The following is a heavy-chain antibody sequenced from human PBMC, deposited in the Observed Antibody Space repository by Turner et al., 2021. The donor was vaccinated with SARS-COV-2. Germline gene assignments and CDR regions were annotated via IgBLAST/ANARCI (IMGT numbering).Heavy chain of an antibody. J-gene: IGHJ4*02. CDR3: AKAQLGYYLGVDY. Sequence: EVQLVESGGALVQPGGSLRLSCAASGFTFSSYWMNWVRQAPGKGREWVATIKQDASEIYYADSVKGRFTIFRDNANNSLHLQMNSLRAEDTGVYYCAKAQLGYYLGVDYWGQGTLVTVSS. CDR1: GFTFSSYW. V-gene: IGHV3-7*03. D-gene: IGHD3-3*01. CDR2: IKQDASEI.